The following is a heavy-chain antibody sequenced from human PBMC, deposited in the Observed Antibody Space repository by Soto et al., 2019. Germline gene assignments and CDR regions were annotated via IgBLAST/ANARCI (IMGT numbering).Heavy chain of an antibody. D-gene: IGHD3-10*01. Sequence: QVDLVESGGGVVQPGKSLRLSCTASGFAFNSYGMHWVRQAPGKGLEWVALIVFDGSKKYYADSVRGRFSISRDNFTNTLWLQMNSLRGDDPAVYFCASGDGGLYHGETSWGQGTQVTVSP. V-gene: IGHV3-33*01. CDR2: IVFDGSKK. J-gene: IGHJ5*02. CDR1: GFAFNSYG. CDR3: ASGDGGLYHGETS.